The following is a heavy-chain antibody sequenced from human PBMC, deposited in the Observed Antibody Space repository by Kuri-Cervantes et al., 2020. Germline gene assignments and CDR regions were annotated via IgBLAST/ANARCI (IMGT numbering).Heavy chain of an antibody. Sequence: ESLKISCAVYGGSFSGYYWSWIRQSPGKGLEWIGEINHSGSTNYNPSLKSRVTISVDTSKNQFSLKLSSVTAADTAVYYCARGLPTSYWGQGTLVTVSS. CDR3: ARGLPTSY. V-gene: IGHV4-34*01. CDR2: INHSGST. J-gene: IGHJ1*01. CDR1: GGSFSGYY.